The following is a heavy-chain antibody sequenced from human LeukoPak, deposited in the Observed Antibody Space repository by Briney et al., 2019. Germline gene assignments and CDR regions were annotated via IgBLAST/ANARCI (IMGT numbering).Heavy chain of an antibody. CDR3: ARDGGSAWFLDY. V-gene: IGHV3-48*04. Sequence: GGSLRLSCAASGFTFISFGMNWVRQAPGKGLEWVSYISSSGNTTKNADSVKGRFTITRDNAKNSLYLQMNSLRAEDTAVYYCARDGGSAWFLDYWGQGTLVTVSS. J-gene: IGHJ4*02. D-gene: IGHD6-19*01. CDR2: ISSSGNTT. CDR1: GFTFISFG.